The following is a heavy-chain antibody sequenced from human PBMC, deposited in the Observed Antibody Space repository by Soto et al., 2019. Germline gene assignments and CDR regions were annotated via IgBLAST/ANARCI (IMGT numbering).Heavy chain of an antibody. CDR1: GFIFSNYV. J-gene: IGHJ4*03. Sequence: QVQLVESGGGVVQPGRSLRLSCAASGFIFSNYVMYWVRQAPGKGLEWVAVMSYDGTTKSYADSVKGRFTLSRDNSENTLYLQMTSLRPEDTGVYYCARVVIWSRYFDYWGQGGLVTVSS. CDR3: ARVVIWSRYFDY. CDR2: MSYDGTTK. V-gene: IGHV3-30*14. D-gene: IGHD3-10*01.